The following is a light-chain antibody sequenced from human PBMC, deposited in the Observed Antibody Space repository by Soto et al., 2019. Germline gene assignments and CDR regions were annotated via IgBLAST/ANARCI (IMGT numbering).Light chain of an antibody. V-gene: IGKV1-5*03. Sequence: DIQMTQSPSTLSASVGDRVTITCRASQSISSWLAWYQQRPGKAPKLLIYKASNLESGVPSMFSGSGSGTELTLTISSLHPDDFATYYCQQYYTYPWTFGPGTKVEIK. J-gene: IGKJ1*01. CDR1: QSISSW. CDR3: QQYYTYPWT. CDR2: KAS.